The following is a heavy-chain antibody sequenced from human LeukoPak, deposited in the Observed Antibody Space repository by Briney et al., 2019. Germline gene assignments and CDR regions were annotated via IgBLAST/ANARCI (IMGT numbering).Heavy chain of an antibody. CDR2: ISGTDDST. D-gene: IGHD3-22*01. V-gene: IGHV3-23*01. Sequence: GSLILSCVASGFGFSYYDMNWVRQTPGKGLEWVSTISGTDDSTYYVDSVKGRFTISRDNSKNTLYLQMDSLRAEDTAVYHCARDRAVGYYDSGGHVIFDYWGQGTLVTVSS. CDR3: ARDRAVGYYDSGGHVIFDY. CDR1: GFGFSYYD. J-gene: IGHJ4*02.